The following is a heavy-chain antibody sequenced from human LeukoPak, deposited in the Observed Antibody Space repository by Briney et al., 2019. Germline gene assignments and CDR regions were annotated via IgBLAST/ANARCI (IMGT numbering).Heavy chain of an antibody. V-gene: IGHV1-69*04. CDR2: IIPILGIA. CDR1: GGTFSSYA. D-gene: IGHD6-6*01. CDR3: ARVVPPSYSSSHRTAYYFDY. Sequence: SVKVSCKASGGTFSSYAISWVRQAPGQGLEWMGRIIPILGIANYAQKFQGRVTITADRSTSTAYMELSSLRSEDTAVYYCARVVPPSYSSSHRTAYYFDYWGQGTLVTVSS. J-gene: IGHJ4*02.